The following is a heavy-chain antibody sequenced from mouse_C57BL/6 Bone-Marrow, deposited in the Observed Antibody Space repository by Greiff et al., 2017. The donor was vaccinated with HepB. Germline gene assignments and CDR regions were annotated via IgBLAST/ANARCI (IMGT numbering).Heavy chain of an antibody. Sequence: QVQLQQPGAELVMPGASVKLSCKASGYTFTSYWMHWVKQRPGQGLEWIGEIDPSDSYTNYNQKFKGKSTLTVDKSSSTAYMQLSSLTSEDSAVYYCARDYGRPYWCFDVWGTGTTVTVSS. D-gene: IGHD1-1*01. CDR3: ARDYGRPYWCFDV. CDR2: IDPSDSYT. J-gene: IGHJ1*03. CDR1: GYTFTSYW. V-gene: IGHV1-69*01.